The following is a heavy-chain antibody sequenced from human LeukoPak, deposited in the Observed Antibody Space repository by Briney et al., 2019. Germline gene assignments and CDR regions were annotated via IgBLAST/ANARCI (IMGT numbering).Heavy chain of an antibody. CDR3: ASSRLNHPVDY. D-gene: IGHD1-14*01. Sequence: LETLSLTCTVSGGSISSYYWSWIRQPAGKGLEWIGRIYTSGSTNYNPSLKSRVTMSVDTSKNQFSLKLSSVTAADTAVYYCASSRLNHPVDYWGQGTLVTVSS. J-gene: IGHJ4*02. V-gene: IGHV4-4*07. CDR2: IYTSGST. CDR1: GGSISSYY.